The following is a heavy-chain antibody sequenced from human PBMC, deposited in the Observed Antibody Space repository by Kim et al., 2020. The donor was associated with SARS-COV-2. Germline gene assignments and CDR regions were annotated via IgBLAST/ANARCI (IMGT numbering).Heavy chain of an antibody. CDR3: ARGIVATRVMRFDP. J-gene: IGHJ5*02. Sequence: SETLSLTCAVYGGSFSGYYWSWIRQPPGKGLEWIGEINHSGSTNYNPSLKSRVTISVDTSKNQFSLKLSSVTAADTAVYYCARGIVATRVMRFDPWGQGTLVTVSS. V-gene: IGHV4-34*01. CDR1: GGSFSGYY. D-gene: IGHD5-12*01. CDR2: INHSGST.